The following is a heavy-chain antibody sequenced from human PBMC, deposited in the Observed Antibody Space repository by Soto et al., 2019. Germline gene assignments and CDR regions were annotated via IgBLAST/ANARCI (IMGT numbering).Heavy chain of an antibody. V-gene: IGHV3-30*18. J-gene: IGHJ6*02. Sequence: PGGSLRLSCAASGFTFSSYGMHWVRQAPGKGLEWVAVISYDGSNKYYADSVKGRFTISRDNSKNTLYLQMNSLRAEDTAVYYCAKEVGIYCGGDCSSNGMDVWGQGTTVTVSS. CDR1: GFTFSSYG. CDR3: AKEVGIYCGGDCSSNGMDV. D-gene: IGHD2-21*02. CDR2: ISYDGSNK.